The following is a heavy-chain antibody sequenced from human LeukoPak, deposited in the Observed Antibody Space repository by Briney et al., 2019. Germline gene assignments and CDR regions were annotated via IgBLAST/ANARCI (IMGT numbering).Heavy chain of an antibody. CDR2: IYHSGST. D-gene: IGHD3-22*01. CDR1: GGSISSSNW. V-gene: IGHV4-4*02. Sequence: PSETLSLTCAVSGGSISSSNWWSWVRQPPGKGLEWIGEIYHSGSTNYNPSLKSRVTISVDKSKNQFSLKLSSVTAADTAVYYCAREYDSSGYTTGYYYYMDVWGKGTTVTVSS. J-gene: IGHJ6*03. CDR3: AREYDSSGYTTGYYYYMDV.